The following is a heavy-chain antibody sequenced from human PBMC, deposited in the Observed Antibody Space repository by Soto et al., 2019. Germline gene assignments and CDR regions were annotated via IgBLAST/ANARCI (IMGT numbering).Heavy chain of an antibody. V-gene: IGHV3-74*01. Sequence: GGSLRLSCAASGFTFSSYWMHWVRQAPGKGLVWVSRINSDGSSTSYADSVKGRFTISRDNAKNTLYLQMNSLRAEDTAVYYCARVTFWTSAPRFDPWGQGTLVTVSS. D-gene: IGHD3-3*01. CDR2: INSDGSST. CDR3: ARVTFWTSAPRFDP. J-gene: IGHJ5*02. CDR1: GFTFSSYW.